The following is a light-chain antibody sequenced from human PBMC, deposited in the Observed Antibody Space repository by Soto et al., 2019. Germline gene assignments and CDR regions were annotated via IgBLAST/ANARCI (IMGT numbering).Light chain of an antibody. V-gene: IGKV3-20*01. CDR2: GAS. CDR3: QQYGSSPLT. Sequence: EILMTQSPATLSVSAGERATLSCRASQSVSSSYLAWYQQKPGKAPSLLIYGASSRATGIPERFSGSGSGTDFTLTISRLEPEDFAVYYCQQYGSSPLTFGGGTKVDIK. J-gene: IGKJ4*01. CDR1: QSVSSSY.